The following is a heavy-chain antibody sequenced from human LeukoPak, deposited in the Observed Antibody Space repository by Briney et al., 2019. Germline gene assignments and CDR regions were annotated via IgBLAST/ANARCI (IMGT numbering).Heavy chain of an antibody. D-gene: IGHD2-2*01. J-gene: IGHJ6*02. CDR1: GGTLSSYA. CDR3: ARDIVVVPAAIQKYYYGMDV. CDR2: IIPIFGIA. Sequence: GASVKVSCKASGGTLSSYAISWVRQAPGQGIEWMGRIIPIFGIANYAQKFQGRVTITADKSTSTAYMELSSLRSEDTAVYYCARDIVVVPAAIQKYYYGMDVWGQGTTVTVSS. V-gene: IGHV1-69*04.